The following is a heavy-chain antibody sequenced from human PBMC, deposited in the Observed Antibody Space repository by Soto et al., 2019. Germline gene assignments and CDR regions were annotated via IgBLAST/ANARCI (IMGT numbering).Heavy chain of an antibody. V-gene: IGHV3-30*03. CDR2: ISYDGSNK. Sequence: GGSLRLSCAASGFTFSSYGMHWVRQAPGKGLEWVAVISYDGSNKYYADSVKGRFTISRDNSKNTLYLQMNSLRAEDTAVYYCASRKPSRIAVAGTSYYMDVWGKGTTVTVSS. CDR3: ASRKPSRIAVAGTSYYMDV. D-gene: IGHD6-19*01. J-gene: IGHJ6*03. CDR1: GFTFSSYG.